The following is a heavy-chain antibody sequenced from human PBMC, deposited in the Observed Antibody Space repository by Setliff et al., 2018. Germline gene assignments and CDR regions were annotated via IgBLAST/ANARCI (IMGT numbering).Heavy chain of an antibody. CDR1: GFTFSSYS. V-gene: IGHV3-21*01. J-gene: IGHJ3*02. Sequence: GSLRLSCAASGFTFSSYSMNWVRQAPGKGLEWVSSISSSSTYIYYADSVKGRFTISRDNAKNTLYLQMNSLRAEDTAVYFCAREWQVGSGWVDTVDIWGQGTMVTVSS. D-gene: IGHD1-26*01. CDR2: ISSSSTYI. CDR3: AREWQVGSGWVDTVDI.